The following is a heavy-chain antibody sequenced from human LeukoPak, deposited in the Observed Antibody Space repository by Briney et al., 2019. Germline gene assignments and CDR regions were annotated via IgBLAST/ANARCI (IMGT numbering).Heavy chain of an antibody. D-gene: IGHD3-22*01. J-gene: IGHJ4*02. CDR1: GGSFSGYY. CDR2: INHSGST. CDR3: ASTSTYYYDSSGYSSY. V-gene: IGHV4-34*01. Sequence: PSETLSLTCAVYGGSFSGYYWSWIRQPPGKGLGWIGEINHSGSTNYNPPLKSRVTISVDTSKNQFSLKLSSVTAADTAVYYCASTSTYYYDSSGYSSYWGQGTLVTVSS.